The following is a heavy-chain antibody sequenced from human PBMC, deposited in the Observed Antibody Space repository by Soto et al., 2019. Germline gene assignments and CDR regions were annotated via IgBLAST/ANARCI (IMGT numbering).Heavy chain of an antibody. CDR1: GFPLSTSGMC. J-gene: IGHJ6*02. D-gene: IGHD6-25*01. CDR2: IDWDDDK. Sequence: SGPTLVNPTQTLTLTCTFSGFPLSTSGMCVSWIRQPPGKALEWLALIDWDDDKYYSTSLKTRLTISKDTSKNQVVLTMTNMDPVDTATYYCARDQRLGYYYGMDVWGQGTTVTVSS. CDR3: ARDQRLGYYYGMDV. V-gene: IGHV2-70*01.